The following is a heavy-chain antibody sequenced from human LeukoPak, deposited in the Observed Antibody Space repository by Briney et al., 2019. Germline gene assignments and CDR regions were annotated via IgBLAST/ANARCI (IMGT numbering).Heavy chain of an antibody. Sequence: SVKVSCKASGGTFSSYAISWVRQAPGQGLEWMGGIIPIFGTANYAQKFQGRVTITTDESTSTAYMELSSLRSEDTAVYYCARGYDFWSGYYYYMDVWGKGTTVTVSS. CDR1: GGTFSSYA. D-gene: IGHD3-3*01. CDR2: IIPIFGTA. CDR3: ARGYDFWSGYYYYMDV. J-gene: IGHJ6*03. V-gene: IGHV1-69*05.